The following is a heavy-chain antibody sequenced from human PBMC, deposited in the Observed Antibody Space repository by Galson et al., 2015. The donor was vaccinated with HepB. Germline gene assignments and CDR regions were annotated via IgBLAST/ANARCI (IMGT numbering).Heavy chain of an antibody. CDR1: GFSLSTTEMR. Sequence: LVKPTQTLTLTCTFSGFSLSTTEMRVSWIRQPPGKALEWLARIVWDDDKFYSTSLKTRLTISKDTSKNQVVLTMTNMDPVDTATYYCARSGDSRGWYPWYFDCWGRGTLVTVSS. J-gene: IGHJ2*01. V-gene: IGHV2-70*04. CDR2: IVWDDDK. D-gene: IGHD6-19*01. CDR3: ARSGDSRGWYPWYFDC.